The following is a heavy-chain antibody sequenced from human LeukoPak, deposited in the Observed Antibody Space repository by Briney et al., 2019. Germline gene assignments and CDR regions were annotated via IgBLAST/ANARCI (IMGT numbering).Heavy chain of an antibody. V-gene: IGHV4-59*01. J-gene: IGHJ5*02. D-gene: IGHD3-22*01. CDR1: GGSISSYY. CDR3: ARDRRAGQSGYWFDP. CDR2: IYYSGST. Sequence: SETLSLTCTVSGGSISSYYWSWIRQPPGKGLEWLGYIYYSGSTYYNPSLKSRVTTSVDTSKNQFSLKLTSVTAADTAVYYCARDRRAGQSGYWFDPWGQGTLVTVSS.